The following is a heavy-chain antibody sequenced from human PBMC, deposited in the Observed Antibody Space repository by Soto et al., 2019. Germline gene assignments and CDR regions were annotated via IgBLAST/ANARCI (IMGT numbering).Heavy chain of an antibody. CDR2: ISSTTNYI. V-gene: IGHV3-21*05. Sequence: EVQLVESGGGLVQPGGSLRLSCAASGFTFKTYSMNWVRQAPGKGLEWVSYISSTTNYIYYGDSMKGRFTISRDNAKNSLYLEMNSLRAEDTAVYYCARESEDLTSNFDYWGQGTLVTVSS. J-gene: IGHJ4*02. CDR1: GFTFKTYS. CDR3: ARESEDLTSNFDY.